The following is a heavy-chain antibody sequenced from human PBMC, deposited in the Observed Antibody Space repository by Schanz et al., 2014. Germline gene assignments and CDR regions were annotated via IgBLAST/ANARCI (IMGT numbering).Heavy chain of an antibody. CDR1: GFTLSSYG. J-gene: IGHJ3*01. D-gene: IGHD2-8*01. V-gene: IGHV3-7*03. CDR3: TTDNGHFAFDF. CDR2: IKKDGSEK. Sequence: VRLVESGGGVVQPGRSLRLSCAASGFTLSSYGMHWVRQAPGKGLEWVANIKKDGSEKYYVDSVKGRFTISRDNSKNTLFLQMNSLETEDTAVYYCTTDNGHFAFDFWGQGTMVTVSS.